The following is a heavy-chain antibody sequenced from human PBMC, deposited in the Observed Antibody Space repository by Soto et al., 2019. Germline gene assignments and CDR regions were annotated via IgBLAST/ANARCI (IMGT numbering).Heavy chain of an antibody. D-gene: IGHD6-19*01. CDR3: AKETGYSSGWLVGWFDP. CDR2: IKAGNGNT. CDR1: GYTFTSYA. Sequence: QVQLVQSGAEVKKPGASVKVSCKASGYTFTSYAMHWVRQAPGQRHEWMGWIKAGNGNTKYSQKFQGRVTITRDTAARTVYMELSSLRSADTAVYYWAKETGYSSGWLVGWFDPWGQGTLVTVSS. J-gene: IGHJ5*02. V-gene: IGHV1-3*01.